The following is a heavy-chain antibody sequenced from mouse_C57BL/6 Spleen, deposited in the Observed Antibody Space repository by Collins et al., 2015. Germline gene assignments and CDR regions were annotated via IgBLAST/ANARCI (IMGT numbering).Heavy chain of an antibody. CDR2: INSNGGST. D-gene: IGHD2-3*01. Sequence: EVQLVESGGGLVQPGGSLKLSCAASGFTFSSYGMSWVRQTPDKRLELVATINSNGGSTYYPDSVKGRFTISRDNAKNTLYLQMSSLKSEDTAMYYCARADGYWYFDVWGAGTTVTVSS. CDR3: ARADGYWYFDV. V-gene: IGHV5-6-3*01. J-gene: IGHJ1*01. CDR1: GFTFSSYG.